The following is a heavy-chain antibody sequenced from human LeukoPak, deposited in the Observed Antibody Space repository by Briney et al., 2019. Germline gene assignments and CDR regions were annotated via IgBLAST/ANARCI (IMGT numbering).Heavy chain of an antibody. CDR1: GVPISSGGYY. D-gene: IGHD4-11*01. Sequence: KPSETLSLTCTVSGVPISSGGYYWSWIRQHPGKGLEWIGYIYYSGSTYYNPSLKSRLTISLDTSNNQFSLKLSSVTAADTAVYYCARGPVRDYSNYWGQGTLVTVSS. V-gene: IGHV4-31*03. CDR3: ARGPVRDYSNY. J-gene: IGHJ4*02. CDR2: IYYSGST.